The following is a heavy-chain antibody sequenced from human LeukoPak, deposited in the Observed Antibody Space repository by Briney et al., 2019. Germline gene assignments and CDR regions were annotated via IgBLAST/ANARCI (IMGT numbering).Heavy chain of an antibody. D-gene: IGHD3-10*01. CDR3: ARTELWFGEFLVLSV. J-gene: IGHJ6*04. V-gene: IGHV6-1*01. Sequence: SQTLSLTCAISGDGVSSNSAAWNWMRQSPSRGLEWLGRTYYRYKWYNDYAVSVKSRITINPDTSKNQFSLQLNSVTPEDTAVYYCARTELWFGEFLVLSVWGKGTTVTVSS. CDR1: GDGVSSNSAA. CDR2: TYYRYKWYN.